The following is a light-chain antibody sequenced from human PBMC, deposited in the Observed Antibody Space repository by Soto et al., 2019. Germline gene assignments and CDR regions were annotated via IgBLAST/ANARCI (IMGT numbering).Light chain of an antibody. CDR1: QGISNF. J-gene: IGKJ4*01. V-gene: IGKV1-27*01. CDR3: QKYNSGPLT. CDR2: SAS. Sequence: DIQMTQSPSSLSASTGDRVTITCRASQGISNFVAWYQQIAGKVPKLLIHSASTLQSGVPSRFSGSGSGTDFTLTISSLQPEDVAIYYCQKYNSGPLTFGGGTKVDIK.